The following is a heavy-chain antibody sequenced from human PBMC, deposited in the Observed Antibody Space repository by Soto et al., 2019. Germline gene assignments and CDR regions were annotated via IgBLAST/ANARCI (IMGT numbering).Heavy chain of an antibody. V-gene: IGHV4-31*03. J-gene: IGHJ4*02. CDR3: ARDRPHYGSGSYAVESLDY. Sequence: QVQLQESGPGLVKPSQTLSLTCTVSGGSISSGGYYWSWIRQHPGKGLEWIGYIYYSGSTYYNPSLPSRVIISVDTSKNQLSLKVSSVTAADTAVYYCARDRPHYGSGSYAVESLDYWGQGTLVTVSS. CDR1: GGSISSGGYY. D-gene: IGHD3-10*01. CDR2: IYYSGST.